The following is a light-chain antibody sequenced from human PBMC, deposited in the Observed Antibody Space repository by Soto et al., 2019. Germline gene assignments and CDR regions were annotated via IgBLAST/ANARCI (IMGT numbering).Light chain of an antibody. CDR1: QSVSSDS. J-gene: IGKJ4*01. V-gene: IGKV3-20*01. CDR2: RAS. CDR3: QQYGSSPLT. Sequence: EIVVTQSQGTLSLSPGERATLSCRASQSVSSDSLAWYQQKPGQTPTVLIYRASIMATGIPDRFSGSGSGTDFTLNISRLEPEDFAVYYCQQYGSSPLTFGGGTKVESK.